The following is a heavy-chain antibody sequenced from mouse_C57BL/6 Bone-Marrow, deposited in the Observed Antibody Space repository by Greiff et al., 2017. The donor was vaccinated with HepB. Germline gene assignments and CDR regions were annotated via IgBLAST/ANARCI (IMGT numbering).Heavy chain of an antibody. CDR3: ARGGVFDV. CDR1: GYSITSGYY. Sequence: EVKVEESGPGLVKPSQSLSLTCSVTGYSITSGYYWNWIRQLPGNKLEWMGNISYDGSNNYNPSLKNRISITRDTSKNQFFLKLNSVTTEDTATYYCARGGVFDVWGTGTTVTVSS. V-gene: IGHV3-6*01. J-gene: IGHJ1*03. CDR2: ISYDGSN.